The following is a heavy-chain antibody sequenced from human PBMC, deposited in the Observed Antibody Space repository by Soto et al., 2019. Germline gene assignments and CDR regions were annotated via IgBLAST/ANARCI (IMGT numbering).Heavy chain of an antibody. CDR2: ISSSSSYI. J-gene: IGHJ4*02. V-gene: IGHV3-21*01. Sequence: EVQLVESGGGLVKPGGSLRLSCAASGFTFSSYSMNWVRQAPGKGLEWVSSISSSSSYIYYAESVKGRFTISRDNAKNSLYLQMNSLRAEDTAVYYCARGAHSTPYYFDYWGQGTLVTVSS. CDR1: GFTFSSYS. CDR3: ARGAHSTPYYFDY. D-gene: IGHD2-2*01.